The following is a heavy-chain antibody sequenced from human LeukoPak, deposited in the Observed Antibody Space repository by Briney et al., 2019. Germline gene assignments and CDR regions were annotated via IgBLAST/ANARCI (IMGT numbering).Heavy chain of an antibody. Sequence: GGSLRLSCAASGFTFSSYSMNWVRQAPGKGLEWVSYISSSSSTIYYADSVKGRFTISRDNAKNSLYLQMNSLRAEDTAVYYCARDRNAVVPAAIKYRGPVTIVTASS. V-gene: IGHV3-48*01. D-gene: IGHD2-2*01. CDR2: ISSSSSTI. CDR1: GFTFSSYS. J-gene: IGHJ4*02. CDR3: ARDRNAVVPAAIKY.